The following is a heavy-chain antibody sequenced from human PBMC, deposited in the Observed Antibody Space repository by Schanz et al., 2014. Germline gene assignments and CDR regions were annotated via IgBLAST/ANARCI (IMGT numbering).Heavy chain of an antibody. CDR3: ARDHQWLARYYMDV. D-gene: IGHD6-19*01. CDR1: GFTFSDFG. V-gene: IGHV3-33*01. Sequence: QEQLVESGGGVVQPGRSLRLSCAASGFTFSDFGMHWVRQTPVKGLEWVATIWVDGSKTDYADSVKGRFTISRDNSKKTLYLQMNSLRAEDTAVYYCARDHQWLARYYMDVWGKGTTVTVSS. CDR2: IWVDGSKT. J-gene: IGHJ6*03.